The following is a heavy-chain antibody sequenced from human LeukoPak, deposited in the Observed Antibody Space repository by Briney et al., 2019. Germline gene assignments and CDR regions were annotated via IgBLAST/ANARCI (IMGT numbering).Heavy chain of an antibody. V-gene: IGHV3-11*01. CDR3: VRRTYSNYFFDY. Sequence: GGSLRLSCAASGFTFSDYYMSWIRKAPGKGLEWVSDISGSGDSKFYADSVRGRFTISRDNAKKSLYLQMNSLRAEDTAVYYCVRRTYSNYFFDYWGQGTQVTVSS. CDR1: GFTFSDYY. J-gene: IGHJ4*02. D-gene: IGHD4-11*01. CDR2: ISGSGDSK.